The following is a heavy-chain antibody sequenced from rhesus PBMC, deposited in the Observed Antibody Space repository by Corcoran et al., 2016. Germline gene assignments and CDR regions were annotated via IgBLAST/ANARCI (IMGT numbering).Heavy chain of an antibody. Sequence: QVTLKESGPALVKPTQTLTLTCTFSGFSLTTSGMGVGWIRQPPGTALGWLALIYWDDDTRSKASLRVRLTISRDTSKRQVGLAMADMAPVDTATYYWARRRSSGWPVGYYFDYWGQGLLVTVSS. CDR2: IYWDDDT. CDR3: ARRRSSGWPVGYYFDY. J-gene: IGHJ4*01. CDR1: GFSLTTSGMG. D-gene: IGHD6-31*01. V-gene: IGHV2-174*01.